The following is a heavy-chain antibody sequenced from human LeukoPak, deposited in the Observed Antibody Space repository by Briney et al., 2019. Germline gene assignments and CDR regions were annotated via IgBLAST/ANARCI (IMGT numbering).Heavy chain of an antibody. V-gene: IGHV3-21*01. CDR3: AREPAKLDYYDSSGPLDY. CDR1: GFTFSSYS. D-gene: IGHD3-22*01. Sequence: GGSLRLSCAASGFTFSSYSMSWVRQATGKGLEWVSSISSSSSYIYYADSVKGRFTISRDNAKNSLYLQMNSLRAEDTAVYCCAREPAKLDYYDSSGPLDYWGQGTLVTVSS. J-gene: IGHJ4*02. CDR2: ISSSSSYI.